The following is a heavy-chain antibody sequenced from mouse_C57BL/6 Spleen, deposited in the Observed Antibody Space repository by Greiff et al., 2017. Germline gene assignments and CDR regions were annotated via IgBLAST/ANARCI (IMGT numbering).Heavy chain of an antibody. J-gene: IGHJ2*01. V-gene: IGHV5-16*01. D-gene: IGHD3-2*02. CDR3: AREGGYEGYYFDY. CDR1: GFTFSDYY. CDR2: INYDGSST. Sequence: EVQLVESEGGLVQPGSSMKLSCTASGFTFSDYYMAWVRQVPEKGLEWVANINYDGSSTYYLDSLKSRFIISRDNAKNILYLQMSSLKSEDTATYYCAREGGYEGYYFDYWGQGTTLTVSS.